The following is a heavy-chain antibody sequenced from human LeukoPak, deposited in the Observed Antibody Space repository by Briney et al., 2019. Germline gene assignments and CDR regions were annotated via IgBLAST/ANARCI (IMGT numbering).Heavy chain of an antibody. CDR1: GGSISSSSYY. CDR2: IYYSGST. V-gene: IGHV4-39*07. CDR3: ARGSTSSLTFDY. J-gene: IGHJ4*02. D-gene: IGHD2-2*01. Sequence: SETLSLTCTVSGGSISSSSYYWGWIRQPPGKGLGWIGSIYYSGSTYYNPSLKSRVTISVDTSKNQFSLKLSSVTAADTAVYYCARGSTSSLTFDYWGQGTLVTVSS.